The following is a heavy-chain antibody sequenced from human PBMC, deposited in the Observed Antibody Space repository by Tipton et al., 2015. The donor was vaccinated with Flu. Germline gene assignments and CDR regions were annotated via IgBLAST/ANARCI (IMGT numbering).Heavy chain of an antibody. V-gene: IGHV4-34*01. J-gene: IGHJ6*02. CDR1: GGSFSGYY. D-gene: IGHD1-1*01. CDR2: INHSGST. CDR3: ARDLWNDRRAYYYYGVDV. Sequence: GLVKPSETLSLTCAVYGGSFSGYYWSWIRQPPGKGLEWIGEINHSGSTNYNPSLKSRVTISIDPSNNQFSLDLTSLTAADTAVYFCARDLWNDRRAYYYYGVDVWGQGTTVTVSS.